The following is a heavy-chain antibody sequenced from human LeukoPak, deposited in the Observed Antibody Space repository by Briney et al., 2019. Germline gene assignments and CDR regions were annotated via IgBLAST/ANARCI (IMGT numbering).Heavy chain of an antibody. V-gene: IGHV3-21*01. D-gene: IGHD6-25*01. J-gene: IGHJ4*02. CDR2: ISCSSDFI. Sequence: GGSLRLSCAASGFTFFNYSMNWVRQAPGKGLEWVSSISCSSDFIYYADSLKGRFTISRDNAKNSLYLQMNSLRAEDTAVYYCARDLGGGSSGLFDYWGRGTLVTVSS. CDR3: ARDLGGGSSGLFDY. CDR1: GFTFFNYS.